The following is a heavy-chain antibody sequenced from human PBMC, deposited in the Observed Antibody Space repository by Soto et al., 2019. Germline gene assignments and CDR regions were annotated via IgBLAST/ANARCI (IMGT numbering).Heavy chain of an antibody. CDR2: IYPGDSGT. V-gene: IGHV5-51*01. Sequence: GESLKISCKGSGYSFTSYWIGWVRQMPGKGLEWMGIIYPGDSGTRYSPSFQGQVTISADKSISTAYLQWSSLKASDTAMYYCARPGLYSGYDPHDAFDTWCQETMLTVSS. J-gene: IGHJ3*02. CDR3: ARPGLYSGYDPHDAFDT. D-gene: IGHD5-12*01. CDR1: GYSFTSYW.